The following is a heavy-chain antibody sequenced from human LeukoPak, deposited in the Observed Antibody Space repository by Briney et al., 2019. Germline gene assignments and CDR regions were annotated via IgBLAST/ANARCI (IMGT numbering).Heavy chain of an antibody. CDR1: GGSISSQY. Sequence: SETLSLTCAVFGGSISSQYWSWLRQPPGKGLEWIGYIYYSGNTNYNPSLKSRVTISVDTSKSQFSLKLSSVTAADTAVYYCARAINYYYYMDIWGKGTTVTVSS. CDR3: ARAINYYYYMDI. V-gene: IGHV4-59*11. CDR2: IYYSGNT. J-gene: IGHJ6*03.